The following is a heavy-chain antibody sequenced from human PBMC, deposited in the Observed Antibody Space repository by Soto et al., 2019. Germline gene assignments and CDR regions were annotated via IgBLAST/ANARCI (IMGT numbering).Heavy chain of an antibody. CDR2: IRQDGSEI. V-gene: IGHV3-7*05. Sequence: DVQLVESGGGLVQPGVSLRLSCAASGFTFSSHWRTWVRQAPGKGLEWVANIRQDGSEIYCVDSVEGRFTISRDNGKNSLYLQMNSLRAEDTAVNYCERHSYYVLDVWGQGTTVTVSS. CDR1: GFTFSSHW. CDR3: ERHSYYVLDV. J-gene: IGHJ6*02.